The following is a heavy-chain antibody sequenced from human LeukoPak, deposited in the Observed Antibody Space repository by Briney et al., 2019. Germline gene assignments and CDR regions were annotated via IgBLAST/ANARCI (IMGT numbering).Heavy chain of an antibody. Sequence: GGSLRLSCAASGFTFSDYYMSWIRQAPGKGLEWVSYISSSGSTIYYADSVKGRFTISRDNAKNSLYLQMNSPRAEDTAVYYCARARYYYDSSGYYSLYYYYYYMDVWGKGTTVTISS. D-gene: IGHD3-22*01. CDR3: ARARYYYDSSGYYSLYYYYYYMDV. J-gene: IGHJ6*03. CDR2: ISSSGSTI. CDR1: GFTFSDYY. V-gene: IGHV3-11*01.